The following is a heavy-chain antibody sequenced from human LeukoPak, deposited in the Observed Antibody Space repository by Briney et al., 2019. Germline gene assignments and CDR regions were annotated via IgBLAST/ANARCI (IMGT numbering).Heavy chain of an antibody. J-gene: IGHJ3*02. Sequence: SVKVSCKASGGTFSSYAISWVRQAPGQGLEWMGGIIPIFGTANYAQKFQGRVTITADESTSTAYMELSSLRSEDTAVYYCARGVAYYDSSGYFRGDDAFDIWGQGPMVTVSS. CDR1: GGTFSSYA. V-gene: IGHV1-69*01. CDR2: IIPIFGTA. D-gene: IGHD3-22*01. CDR3: ARGVAYYDSSGYFRGDDAFDI.